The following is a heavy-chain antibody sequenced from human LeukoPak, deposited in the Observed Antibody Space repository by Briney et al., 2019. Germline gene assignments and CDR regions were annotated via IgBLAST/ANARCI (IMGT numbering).Heavy chain of an antibody. CDR1: GASISSYY. CDR2: IHTSGNT. V-gene: IGHV4-4*09. CDR3: ARGHFDSSGSSNPLDS. J-gene: IGHJ4*02. D-gene: IGHD3-22*01. Sequence: SETLSLTCTVSGASISSYYWSWIRQPPGKGLEWIGYIHTSGNTNSSPSLKSRVTMSVDTSKNELSLKLRSVAAADTALYYCARGHFDSSGSSNPLDSWGQGTLVTVSS.